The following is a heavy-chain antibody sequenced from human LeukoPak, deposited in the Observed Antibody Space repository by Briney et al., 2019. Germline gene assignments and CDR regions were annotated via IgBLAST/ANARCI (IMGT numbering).Heavy chain of an antibody. Sequence: SETLSLTCAVSGGSISSSNWWSWVRQPPGKGLEWIGEIYHSGSTNYNPSLKSRVTISVDKSKNQFSLKLSSVTAADTAVYYCARRWGRGSSSRPFDYWGQGTLVTVSS. J-gene: IGHJ4*02. V-gene: IGHV4-4*02. CDR2: IYHSGST. CDR1: GGSISSSNW. CDR3: ARRWGRGSSSRPFDY. D-gene: IGHD6-6*01.